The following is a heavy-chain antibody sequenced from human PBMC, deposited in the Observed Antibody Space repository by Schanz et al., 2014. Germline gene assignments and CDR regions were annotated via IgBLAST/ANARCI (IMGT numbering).Heavy chain of an antibody. D-gene: IGHD6-13*01. J-gene: IGHJ4*02. CDR2: IYYSGNT. CDR1: GGSISGSSYY. V-gene: IGHV4-39*01. CDR3: ARHPGSSYFDY. Sequence: QLQLQESGPGLVKPSETLSPTCTVSGGSISGSSYYWGWIRQPPGKGLEWIGSIYYSGNTYYNPSLKSGVTIFVDTSKTRFPRTVSSVTAADTAVYYCARHPGSSYFDYWGQGTLVTVSS.